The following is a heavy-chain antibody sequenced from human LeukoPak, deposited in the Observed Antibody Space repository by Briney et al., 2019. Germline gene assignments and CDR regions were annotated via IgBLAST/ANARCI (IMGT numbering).Heavy chain of an antibody. D-gene: IGHD6-6*01. CDR2: IYHSGST. CDR1: GGSISSSNW. Sequence: SETLSLTCAVSGGSISSSNWWSWVRQPPGKGLEWIGEIYHSGSTNYNPSLKSRVTISVDKSKNQFSLKLSSVTAADTAVYYCARTPTMIAALGGFDYWGQGTLVTVSS. J-gene: IGHJ4*02. V-gene: IGHV4-4*02. CDR3: ARTPTMIAALGGFDY.